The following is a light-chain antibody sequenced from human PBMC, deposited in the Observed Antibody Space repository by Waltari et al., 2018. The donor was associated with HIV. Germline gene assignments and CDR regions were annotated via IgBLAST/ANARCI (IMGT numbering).Light chain of an antibody. J-gene: IGKJ3*01. Sequence: EIQLTQSPSFLSASVRVRVTITCRASQDISNNLSWYQQKPGTVPKLLIYAASTLHSGVPSRFSGSGSGTEFTLTITSLQPDDFATYYCQQLNGDPFTFGPGTKVDIK. V-gene: IGKV1-9*01. CDR2: AAS. CDR3: QQLNGDPFT. CDR1: QDISNN.